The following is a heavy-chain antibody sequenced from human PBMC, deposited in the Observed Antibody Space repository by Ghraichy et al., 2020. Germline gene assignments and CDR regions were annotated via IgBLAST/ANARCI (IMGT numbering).Heavy chain of an antibody. D-gene: IGHD3-22*01. CDR2: ISYDGSNK. V-gene: IGHV3-30-3*01. CDR1: GFTFSSYA. Sequence: LTCAASGFTFSSYAMHWVRQAPGKGLEWVAVISYDGSNKYYADSVKGRFTISRDNSKNTLYLQMNSLRAEDTAVYYCARQRTPYYYDSNQAFDIWGQGTMVTVSS. J-gene: IGHJ3*02. CDR3: ARQRTPYYYDSNQAFDI.